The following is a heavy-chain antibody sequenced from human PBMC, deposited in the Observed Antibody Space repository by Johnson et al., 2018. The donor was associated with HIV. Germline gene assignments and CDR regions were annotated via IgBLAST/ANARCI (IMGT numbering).Heavy chain of an antibody. CDR3: ARDRRVSREGYCSGGSCHDAFDI. CDR1: GFTFSSYA. Sequence: MLLVESGGGVVQPGRSLRLSCAASGFTFSSYAMHWVRQAPGKGLEWVSVIYSGGSTYHADSVKGRFIISRDNSKSTLYLQMNSLRAEDTAVYYCARDRRVSREGYCSGGSCHDAFDIRGQGTMVTVSS. J-gene: IGHJ3*02. CDR2: IYSGGST. D-gene: IGHD2-15*01. V-gene: IGHV3-66*01.